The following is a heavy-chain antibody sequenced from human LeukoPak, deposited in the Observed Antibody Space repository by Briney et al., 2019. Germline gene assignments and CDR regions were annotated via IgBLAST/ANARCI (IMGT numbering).Heavy chain of an antibody. CDR2: ISAYNGNA. CDR1: GYTFTGYY. Sequence: ASVKVSCKASGYTFTGYYMHWVRQAPGQGLEWMGWISAYNGNANYAQKLQGRVTMTTDTSTSTAYMELSSLRSDDTAVYYCARDVGEYCSSTNCYASHYWGQGTLVTVSS. J-gene: IGHJ4*02. CDR3: ARDVGEYCSSTNCYASHY. D-gene: IGHD2-2*01. V-gene: IGHV1-18*04.